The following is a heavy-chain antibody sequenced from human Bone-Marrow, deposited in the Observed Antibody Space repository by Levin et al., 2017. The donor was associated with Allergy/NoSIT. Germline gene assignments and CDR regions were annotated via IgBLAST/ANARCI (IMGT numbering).Heavy chain of an antibody. CDR1: GFTFSNYA. V-gene: IGHV3-23*01. D-gene: IGHD7-27*01. CDR2: INPKGSGT. J-gene: IGHJ6*02. Sequence: GGSLRLSCVASGFTFSNYAMTWVRQAQGKGLEWVSTINPKGSGTYYPDSVRGRFTISRDNSKNTLYLQMNSLRAEDTATYFCAKGAGSDWGNMVVWGQGTAVTVSS. CDR3: AKGAGSDWGNMVV.